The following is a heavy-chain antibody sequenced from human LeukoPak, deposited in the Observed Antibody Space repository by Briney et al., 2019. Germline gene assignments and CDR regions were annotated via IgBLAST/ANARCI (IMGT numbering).Heavy chain of an antibody. V-gene: IGHV1-3*01. J-gene: IGHJ4*02. CDR1: GYTFTSYA. CDR2: INAGNGNT. CDR3: ARVRGNYYDSSGYTDFDY. Sequence: ASVKVSCKASGYTFTSYAMHWVRQAPGQRLEWMGWINAGNGNTKYSQKFQGRVTITRDTSASTAYMELSSLRSEDTAVYYCARVRGNYYDSSGYTDFDYWGQGTLVTVSS. D-gene: IGHD3-22*01.